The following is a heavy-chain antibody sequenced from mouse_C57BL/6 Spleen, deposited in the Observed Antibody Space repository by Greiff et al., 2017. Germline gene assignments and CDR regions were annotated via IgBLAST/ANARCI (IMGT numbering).Heavy chain of an antibody. V-gene: IGHV3-8*01. CDR3: ARSSYYYGSRTGYFDV. Sequence: EVKLVESGPGLAKPSQTLSLTCSVTGYSITSDYWNWIRKFPGNKLEYMGYISYSGSTYYNPSLKSRISITRDTSKNQYYLQLNSVTTEDTATYYCARSSYYYGSRTGYFDVWGTGTTVTVAS. CDR1: GYSITSDY. CDR2: ISYSGST. D-gene: IGHD1-1*01. J-gene: IGHJ1*03.